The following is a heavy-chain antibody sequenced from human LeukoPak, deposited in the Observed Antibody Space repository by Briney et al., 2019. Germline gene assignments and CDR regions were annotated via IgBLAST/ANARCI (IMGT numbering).Heavy chain of an antibody. Sequence: GGSLRLSCAASGFTFSSYSMNWVRQAPGKGLEWVSYISSSSSTTYYADSVKGRFTISRDNSKNTLYLQMNSLRAEDTAVYYCAKDRIVVVITSLDYWGQGTLVTVSS. V-gene: IGHV3-48*01. J-gene: IGHJ4*02. CDR3: AKDRIVVVITSLDY. CDR1: GFTFSSYS. D-gene: IGHD3-22*01. CDR2: ISSSSSTT.